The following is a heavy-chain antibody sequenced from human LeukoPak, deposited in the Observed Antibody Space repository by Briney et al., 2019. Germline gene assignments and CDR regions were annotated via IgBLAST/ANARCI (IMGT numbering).Heavy chain of an antibody. CDR3: AREGRGGNWFDP. J-gene: IGHJ5*02. V-gene: IGHV4-59*01. D-gene: IGHD5-24*01. Sequence: PSETLSLTRTVSGGSISSYYWTWIRQPPGKGLEWIGYVFYSGSTNYNPSLKSRVTISVDTSKNQFSLKLSSVTAADTAMYYCAREGRGGNWFDPWGQGTLVTVSS. CDR1: GGSISSYY. CDR2: VFYSGST.